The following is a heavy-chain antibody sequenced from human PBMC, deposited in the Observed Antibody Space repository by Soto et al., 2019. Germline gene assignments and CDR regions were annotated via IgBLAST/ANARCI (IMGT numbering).Heavy chain of an antibody. Sequence: QVQLVQSGAEVKKPGSSVKVSCKASGGSFSSYAISWVRQAPGQGLEWMGGIIPIFGTPTYAQKFQGRVTITADESTCTAYMELSSLRSEDTAVYYCAREYSSSSGCFYNWGQGTLVTVSS. J-gene: IGHJ4*02. V-gene: IGHV1-69*01. D-gene: IGHD6-6*01. CDR3: AREYSSSSGCFYN. CDR1: GGSFSSYA. CDR2: IIPIFGTP.